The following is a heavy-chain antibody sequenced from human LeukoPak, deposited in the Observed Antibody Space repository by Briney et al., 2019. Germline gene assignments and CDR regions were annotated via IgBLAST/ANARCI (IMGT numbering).Heavy chain of an antibody. CDR2: ISSSGTTI. J-gene: IGHJ4*02. Sequence: PGGSLRLSCAASGFTFNSYEMNWVRQAPGKGLEWISYISSSGTTIYYADSVKGRFTISRDNAKNTLYLQMNSLRAEDTAMYYCARDFDRYYFDYWGQGTLVTVSS. D-gene: IGHD3-9*01. CDR1: GFTFNSYE. V-gene: IGHV3-48*03. CDR3: ARDFDRYYFDY.